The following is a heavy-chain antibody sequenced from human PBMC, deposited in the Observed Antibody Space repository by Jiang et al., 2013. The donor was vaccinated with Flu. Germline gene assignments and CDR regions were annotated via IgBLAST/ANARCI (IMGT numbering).Heavy chain of an antibody. V-gene: IGHV3-21*01. CDR3: ARDRGNGGYSGYDYFDY. CDR2: ISSSSSYI. Sequence: VQLLESGGGLVKPGGSLRLSCAASGFTFSSYSMNWVRQAPGKGLEWVSSISSSSSYIFYADSVKGRFTISRDNAKNSLYLQMNSLRAEDTAVYYCARDRGNGGYSGYDYFDYWGQGTLVTVSS. J-gene: IGHJ4*02. CDR1: GFTFSSYS. D-gene: IGHD5-12*01.